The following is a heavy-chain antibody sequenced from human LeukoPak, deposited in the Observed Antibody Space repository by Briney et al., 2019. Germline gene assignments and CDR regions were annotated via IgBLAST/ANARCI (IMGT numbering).Heavy chain of an antibody. J-gene: IGHJ4*02. Sequence: GASVKVSCKASGYTFTSYDINWVRQATGQGLEWMGWMNPNSGNTGYVQKFQGRVTMTRNTSISTAYMELSSLRSEDTAVYYCARAPTSNGFDYWGQGTLVTVSS. CDR1: GYTFTSYD. V-gene: IGHV1-8*01. CDR2: MNPNSGNT. D-gene: IGHD2-8*01. CDR3: ARAPTSNGFDY.